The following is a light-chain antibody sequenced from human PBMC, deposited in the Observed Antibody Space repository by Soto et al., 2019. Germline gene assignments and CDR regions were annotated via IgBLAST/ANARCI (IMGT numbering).Light chain of an antibody. CDR2: SND. J-gene: IGLJ2*01. V-gene: IGLV1-44*01. CDR1: TSNIESNT. Sequence: QSVLTQPPSASGTPGQRVTISCSGSTSNIESNTVNWYQQLPRTAPKLLIYSNDQRPSGVPDRFSGSKSGTSASLAISGLQSEDEADCYCAAWDDNLNGPVFGGGTKLTVL. CDR3: AAWDDNLNGPV.